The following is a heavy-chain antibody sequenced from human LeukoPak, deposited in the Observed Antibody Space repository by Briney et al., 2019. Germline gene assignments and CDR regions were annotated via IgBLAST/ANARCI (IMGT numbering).Heavy chain of an antibody. CDR1: GFNFSDYY. V-gene: IGHV3-11*01. Sequence: PGGSLRLSCAASGFNFSDYYMSWIRQAPGKGLEWVPYIRSWGSTIYYADCVKGRFTISRDNDKISLYLQMNSLRGEDTAVYYCARRRFTFGGVIVDYWGQGTLVTVSS. CDR2: IRSWGSTI. CDR3: ARRRFTFGGVIVDY. D-gene: IGHD3-16*02. J-gene: IGHJ4*02.